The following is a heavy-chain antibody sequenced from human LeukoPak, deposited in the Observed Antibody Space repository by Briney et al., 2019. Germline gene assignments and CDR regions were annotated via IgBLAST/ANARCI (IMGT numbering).Heavy chain of an antibody. Sequence: SETLSLTCTVSGGSISIYYGIWIRQPPGKGLEWIGYIYYSGSTNYNPSLKSRVTISVDTSKNQFSLKLSSVTAADTAVYYCASHSNYYYYYYYYMDVWGKGTTVTVSS. V-gene: IGHV4-59*08. CDR3: ASHSNYYYYYYYYMDV. D-gene: IGHD4-11*01. CDR1: GGSISIYY. J-gene: IGHJ6*03. CDR2: IYYSGST.